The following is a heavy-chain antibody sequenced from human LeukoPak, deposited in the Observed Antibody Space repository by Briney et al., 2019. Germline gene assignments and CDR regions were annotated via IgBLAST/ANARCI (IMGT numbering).Heavy chain of an antibody. Sequence: GSLRLSCAASGFTFSSYAMNWVRQAPGKGLEWIGEITHSGSTNYNPSLKSRVTISEDTSKNQFSLKLTSVTAADTAVYYCARLAAMAPSWYFDLWGRGTLVTVSS. J-gene: IGHJ2*01. V-gene: IGHV4-34*01. CDR3: ARLAAMAPSWYFDL. CDR1: GFTFSSYA. CDR2: ITHSGST. D-gene: IGHD5-18*01.